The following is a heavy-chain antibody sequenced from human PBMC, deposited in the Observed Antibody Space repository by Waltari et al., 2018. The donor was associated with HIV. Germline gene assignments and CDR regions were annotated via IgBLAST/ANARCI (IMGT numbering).Heavy chain of an antibody. CDR3: ARGPTAMVTFDS. Sequence: QVQLQESGPGLVKPSQTLSLTCTVSGGSISGGDYYWSWVRQPAGKGLEWIGRSHASGRTNYNPSLRSRVTISVDASKNQFSLKLTSVTAADTAVYFCARGPTAMVTFDSWGQGTLVTVSS. CDR1: GGSISGGDYY. CDR2: SHASGRT. V-gene: IGHV4-61*02. J-gene: IGHJ4*02. D-gene: IGHD5-18*01.